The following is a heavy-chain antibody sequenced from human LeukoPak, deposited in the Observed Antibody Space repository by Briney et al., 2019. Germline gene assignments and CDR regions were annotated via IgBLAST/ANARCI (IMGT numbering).Heavy chain of an antibody. V-gene: IGHV4-59*01. J-gene: IGHJ5*02. CDR3: ARDGGQWGFGVVTNWFDP. D-gene: IGHD3-3*01. Sequence: PSETLSLTCTVSGGSISSYYWSWIRQPPGKGLEWIGYIYYSGSTNYNPSLKSRVTISVDTSKNQFSLKLSSVTAADTAVYYCARDGGQWGFGVVTNWFDPWGQGTLVTASS. CDR1: GGSISSYY. CDR2: IYYSGST.